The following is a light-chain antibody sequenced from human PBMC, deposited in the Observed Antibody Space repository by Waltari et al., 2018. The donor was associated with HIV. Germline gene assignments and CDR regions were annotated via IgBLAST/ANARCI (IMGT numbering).Light chain of an antibody. Sequence: QSALTQPRSVSGSLGQSVSISCAGTNSDVGKYDRVSWYQQHPGKAPKVIIYDGRERASGVPDRFSASKSANTASLTISRLQADDEAAYYCCSYADTYKVFGSGTQVTVL. CDR3: CSYADTYKV. J-gene: IGLJ1*01. V-gene: IGLV2-11*01. CDR2: DGR. CDR1: NSDVGKYDR.